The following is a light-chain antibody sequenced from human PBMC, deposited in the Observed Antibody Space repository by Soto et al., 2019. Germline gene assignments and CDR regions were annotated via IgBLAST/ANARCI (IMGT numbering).Light chain of an antibody. J-gene: IGKJ5*01. V-gene: IGKV1-9*01. CDR1: QGISTF. CDR2: GAS. Sequence: DIELTQSPSFLSASVGDRVTITCRASQGISTFLAWYQQKPGEAPNLLIYGASTLQSGAPSSLSGTGSGTEFPLTINRMQTEDFATYYCQHLNSSPTFGHGTRLEIK. CDR3: QHLNSSPT.